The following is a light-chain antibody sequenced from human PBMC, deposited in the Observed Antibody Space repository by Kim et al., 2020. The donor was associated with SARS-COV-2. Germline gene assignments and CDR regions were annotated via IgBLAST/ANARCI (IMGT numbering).Light chain of an antibody. CDR3: QAWDSSTVV. CDR1: KLGDRF. Sequence: SYELTQPPSVSVSPGQTASITCYGYKLGDRFASWYQQKPGQSPVLVIYQDNKRPSGTPERFSGSSSGNTATLTISGTQATDEADYYCQAWDSSTVVFGGGTQLTVL. J-gene: IGLJ2*01. V-gene: IGLV3-1*01. CDR2: QDN.